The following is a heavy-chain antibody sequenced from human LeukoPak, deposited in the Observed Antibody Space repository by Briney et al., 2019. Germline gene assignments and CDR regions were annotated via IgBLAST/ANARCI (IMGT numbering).Heavy chain of an antibody. CDR3: ARSVVVTAILPAFDI. CDR2: IYYSGST. V-gene: IGHV4-59*12. Sequence: SETLSLTCTVSGGSISSYYWSWIRQPPGKGLEWIGSIYYSGSTYYNPSLKSRVTISVDTSKNQFSLKLSSVTAADTAVYYCARSVVVTAILPAFDIWGQGTMVTVPS. J-gene: IGHJ3*02. D-gene: IGHD2-21*02. CDR1: GGSISSYY.